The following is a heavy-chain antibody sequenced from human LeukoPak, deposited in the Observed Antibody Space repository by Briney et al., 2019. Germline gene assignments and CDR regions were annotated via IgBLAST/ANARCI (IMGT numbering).Heavy chain of an antibody. J-gene: IGHJ4*02. CDR3: ARWRWQQSEFDL. CDR2: IFPDGHQE. D-gene: IGHD5-24*01. Sequence: SGGSLRLSCVASGFSFSSYHMRWVRQAPGKGLGCVAHIFPDGHQESCDASVRGRFTVSRDNAKNSVFLQMNSLRVEDTAIYYCARWRWQQSEFDLWGQGALVTVSS. CDR1: GFSFSSYH. V-gene: IGHV3-7*01.